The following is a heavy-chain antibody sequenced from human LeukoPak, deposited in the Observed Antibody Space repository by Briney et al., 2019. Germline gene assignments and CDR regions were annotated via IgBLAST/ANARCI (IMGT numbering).Heavy chain of an antibody. CDR2: INTNTGNP. CDR3: ARDNYYGSGSYSPH. J-gene: IGHJ4*02. D-gene: IGHD3-10*01. V-gene: IGHV7-4-1*02. Sequence: ASVTVSFTASGYTFTIYAMNWVRQAPGQGLEWMGWINTNTGNPTYAPGFTGRFVFSLDTSVSTAYLQISSLKAEDTAVYYCARDNYYGSGSYSPHWGQGTLVTVSS. CDR1: GYTFTIYA.